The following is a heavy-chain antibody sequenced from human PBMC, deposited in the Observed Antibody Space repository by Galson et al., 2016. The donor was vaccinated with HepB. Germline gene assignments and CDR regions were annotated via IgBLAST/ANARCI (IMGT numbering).Heavy chain of an antibody. CDR1: GFTFSGYA. Sequence: SLRLSCAASGFTFSGYAMTWVRQAPGKGLEWVSSISGSRDSTYYAGSVKGRFTISRDNSKNTLFLQMHSPRAEDTAVYYCAKPACDSSGSLPSFLRFYYYGMDIWGQGTTVTVSS. J-gene: IGHJ6*02. CDR2: ISGSRDST. D-gene: IGHD3-22*01. CDR3: AKPACDSSGSLPSFLRFYYYGMDI. V-gene: IGHV3-23*01.